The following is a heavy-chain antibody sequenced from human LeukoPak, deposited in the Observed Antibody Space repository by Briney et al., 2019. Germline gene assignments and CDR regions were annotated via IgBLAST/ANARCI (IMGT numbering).Heavy chain of an antibody. Sequence: PGGSLRLSCAASGFTFSSYAMSWVRQAPGNGLEWVSAISGSGGSTYYADSVKGQFTISRDNSKNTLYLQMNGLRAEDTAVYYCAKGPHAFDIWGQGTMVTVSS. CDR1: GFTFSSYA. CDR2: ISGSGGST. V-gene: IGHV3-23*01. J-gene: IGHJ3*02. CDR3: AKGPHAFDI.